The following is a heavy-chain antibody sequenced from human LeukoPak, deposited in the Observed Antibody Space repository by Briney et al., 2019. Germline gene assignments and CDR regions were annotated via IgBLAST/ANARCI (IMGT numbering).Heavy chain of an antibody. Sequence: ASVTVSFKSSGYTFTNYGISWVRQAPGQGLEWMGWISAYNGNTNYAQKLQGRVTMTTDTSTSTAYMELRSLRSDDTAVYYCARAVPTIIEYDAFDIWGQGTMVTVSS. CDR2: ISAYNGNT. V-gene: IGHV1-18*01. CDR3: ARAVPTIIEYDAFDI. J-gene: IGHJ3*02. D-gene: IGHD3-22*01. CDR1: GYTFTNYG.